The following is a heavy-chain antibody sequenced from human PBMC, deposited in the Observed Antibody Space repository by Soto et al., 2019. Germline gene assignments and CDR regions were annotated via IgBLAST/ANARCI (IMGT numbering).Heavy chain of an antibody. CDR2: IYNSGST. Sequence: QVQLQESGPGLVKPSGTLSLTCAVSGGSMSSSNWWSWVRQPPGKGLEWIGEIYNSGSTNYNPALKSRVTPSVEKSKNQSSLKLSSVTAADTAVYYCARTRGGYSYGHRGGGVDIWGQGTMVTVSS. D-gene: IGHD5-18*01. CDR1: GGSMSSSNW. V-gene: IGHV4-4*02. CDR3: ARTRGGYSYGHRGGGVDI. J-gene: IGHJ3*02.